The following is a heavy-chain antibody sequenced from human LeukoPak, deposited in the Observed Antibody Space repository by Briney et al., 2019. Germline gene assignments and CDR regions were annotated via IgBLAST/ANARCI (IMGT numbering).Heavy chain of an antibody. Sequence: SQTLSLTCTVSGGSISSCTYNWSWIPQPAGQGLEWIVRIDASASTNYSPSLKSRLTISVDTSRKQFSLKLSSVTAADTAVYYCAREGGYSYGDAPLHFDYWGQGTLVTVSS. V-gene: IGHV4-61*02. D-gene: IGHD5-18*01. CDR3: AREGGYSYGDAPLHFDY. CDR2: IDASAST. CDR1: GGSISSCTYN. J-gene: IGHJ4*02.